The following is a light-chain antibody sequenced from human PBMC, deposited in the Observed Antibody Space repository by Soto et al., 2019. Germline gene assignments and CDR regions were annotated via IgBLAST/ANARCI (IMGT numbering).Light chain of an antibody. Sequence: DIQMTQSPSSLSAFEGARFTVSCRSSQPIITSLNWYQVKPGKAPKPLIFATSNLNSGVPSRFSGSGSGTDFTLTINNLQPEDFATYYCQQSYTAPWTFGQGTKVEIK. J-gene: IGKJ1*01. V-gene: IGKV1-39*01. CDR2: ATS. CDR1: QPIITS. CDR3: QQSYTAPWT.